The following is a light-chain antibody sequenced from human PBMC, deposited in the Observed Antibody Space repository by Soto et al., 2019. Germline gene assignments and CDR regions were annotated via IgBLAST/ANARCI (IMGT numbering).Light chain of an antibody. J-gene: IGKJ1*01. CDR2: CAS. Sequence: EIVLTQSPGTLSLSPGERATLSCRASQSVSSSYLAWYQQKPGQAPRLLIYCASSRATGIPDRFSGSGSGTDFTLTISRLEPEDFAVYWCQQYGSSPWTFGRGTKVEIK. V-gene: IGKV3-20*01. CDR3: QQYGSSPWT. CDR1: QSVSSSY.